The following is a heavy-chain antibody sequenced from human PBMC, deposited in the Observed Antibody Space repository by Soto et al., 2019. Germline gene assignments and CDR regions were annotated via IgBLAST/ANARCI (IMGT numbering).Heavy chain of an antibody. CDR3: ARDKGDLNWFDP. D-gene: IGHD3-16*01. J-gene: IGHJ5*02. CDR2: INAGNGNT. Sequence: QVQLVQSGAEVKKPGASVKVSCKASGYGFTSYAMHWVRQAPGQRLEWMGWINAGNGNTKYSQKFQGRVTITRDTTESQACMEVSSLRSEDTAVYSCARDKGDLNWFDPWGQGTLVTVSS. V-gene: IGHV1-3*01. CDR1: GYGFTSYA.